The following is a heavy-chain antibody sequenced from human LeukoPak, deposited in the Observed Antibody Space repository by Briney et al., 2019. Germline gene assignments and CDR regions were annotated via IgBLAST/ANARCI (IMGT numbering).Heavy chain of an antibody. CDR3: AREGRKSFSMTY. CDR2: IKQDGSEE. Sequence: GGSLRLSCEVSGFTFTDYWMSWVRQAPGKGLEWVANIKQDGSEEYYVDSVKGRFTISRDNAKNSLYLQLNSLRAEDTAVYYCAREGRKSFSMTYWGQGTLVTVSS. V-gene: IGHV3-7*01. CDR1: GFTFTDYW. J-gene: IGHJ4*02. D-gene: IGHD2/OR15-2a*01.